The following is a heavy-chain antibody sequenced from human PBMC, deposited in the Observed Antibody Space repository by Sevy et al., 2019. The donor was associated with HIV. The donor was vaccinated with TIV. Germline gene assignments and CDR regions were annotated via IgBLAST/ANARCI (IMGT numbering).Heavy chain of an antibody. V-gene: IGHV4-59*01. CDR1: GGSISAYY. CDR2: IYYTGST. Sequence: SETLSLTCTVSGGSISAYYWSWTRQPPGKGLEYIGDIYYTGSTYYNPSLKSRVTISVDTSKNQFSLKLRSVTAVDTAVYYCARAPPVRSGDDSLNWLDPWGQGTLVTVSS. CDR3: ARAPPVRSGDDSLNWLDP. J-gene: IGHJ5*02. D-gene: IGHD5-12*01.